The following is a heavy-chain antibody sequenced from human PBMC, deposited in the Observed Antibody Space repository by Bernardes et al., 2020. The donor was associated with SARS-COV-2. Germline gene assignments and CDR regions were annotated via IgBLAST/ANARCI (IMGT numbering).Heavy chain of an antibody. CDR1: GGSISSSSYY. Sequence: SETLSLTCTVSGGSISSSSYYWGWIRQPPGKGLEWIGSIYYSGSTYYNPSLKSRVTISVDTSKNQFSLKLSSVTAADTAVYYCARHTTTIMVRGVKASLNWFDPWGQGTLVTVSS. J-gene: IGHJ5*02. V-gene: IGHV4-39*01. D-gene: IGHD3-10*01. CDR2: IYYSGST. CDR3: ARHTTTIMVRGVKASLNWFDP.